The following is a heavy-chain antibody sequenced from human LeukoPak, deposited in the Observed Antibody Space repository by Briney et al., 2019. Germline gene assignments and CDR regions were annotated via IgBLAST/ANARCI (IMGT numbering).Heavy chain of an antibody. CDR2: INPNSGGT. CDR3: ARPGQYYDFWSGYYTGEYFDY. V-gene: IGHV1-2*02. D-gene: IGHD3-3*01. J-gene: IGHJ4*02. CDR1: GYTFTGYY. Sequence: ASVKVSCKASGYTFTGYYMDWVRQAPGQGLEWMGWINPNSGGTNYAQKFQGRVTMTRDTSISTAYMELSRLRPDDTAVYYCARPGQYYDFWSGYYTGEYFDYWGQGTLVTVSS.